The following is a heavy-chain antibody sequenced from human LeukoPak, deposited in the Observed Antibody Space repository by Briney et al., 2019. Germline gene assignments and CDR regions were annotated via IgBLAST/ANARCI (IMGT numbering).Heavy chain of an antibody. CDR1: GFTFSNYA. CDR3: AKGLSMVATTGFDY. V-gene: IGHV3-30*18. CDR2: ISYDGSNK. J-gene: IGHJ4*02. D-gene: IGHD5-12*01. Sequence: GGSPRLSCAASGFTFSNYAMHWVRQAPGKGLEWVALISYDGSNKYYADSVKGRFTISRDNSKNTLYLQMNSLRAEDTAVYYCAKGLSMVATTGFDYWGQGTLVTVSS.